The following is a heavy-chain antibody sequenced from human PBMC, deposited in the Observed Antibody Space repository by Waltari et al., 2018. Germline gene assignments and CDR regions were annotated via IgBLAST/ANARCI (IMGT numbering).Heavy chain of an antibody. CDR1: GGSISSSSYY. D-gene: IGHD6-19*01. Sequence: QLQLQESGPGLVKRSETLSFTCTVHGGSISSSSYYWGWIRQPPGKGLEGIGSIYYSGSTYYSPSLKSRVTISVDTSKNQFSLKLSSVTAADTAVYYCATKRESSASGFDYWGQGTLVTVSS. V-gene: IGHV4-39*01. CDR2: IYYSGST. J-gene: IGHJ4*02. CDR3: ATKRESSASGFDY.